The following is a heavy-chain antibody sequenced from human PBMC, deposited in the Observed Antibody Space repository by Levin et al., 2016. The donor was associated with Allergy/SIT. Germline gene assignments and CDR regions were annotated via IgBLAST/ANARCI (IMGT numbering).Heavy chain of an antibody. Sequence: ASVKVSCKASGYTFTNYGISWVRQAPGQGLEWMGWISAANGNTKYSQKFQGRVTITWDTSASTAYMDLSSLRSEDTAVYYCARVRWQQGPDYWGQGTLVTVSS. V-gene: IGHV1-18*01. CDR3: ARVRWQQGPDY. D-gene: IGHD5-24*01. J-gene: IGHJ4*02. CDR2: ISAANGNT. CDR1: GYTFTNYG.